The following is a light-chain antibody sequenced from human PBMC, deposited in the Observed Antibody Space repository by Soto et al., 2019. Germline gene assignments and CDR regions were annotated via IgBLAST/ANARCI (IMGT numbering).Light chain of an antibody. J-gene: IGKJ5*01. V-gene: IGKV1-5*03. CDR1: QSISSW. CDR2: KAS. CDR3: QQYNSYSIT. Sequence: DIQMTQSPSTLSASVGDRVTITCRASQSISSWLAWYQQKPGKAPKLLIYKASSLESGVPSRFSGSGSGREFTLTISSLQTDDFATYYCQQYNSYSITFGQGTRLEIK.